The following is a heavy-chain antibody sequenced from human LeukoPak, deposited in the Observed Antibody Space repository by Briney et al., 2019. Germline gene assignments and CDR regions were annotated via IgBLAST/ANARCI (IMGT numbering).Heavy chain of an antibody. CDR1: GFTLSGSA. D-gene: IGHD2-2*01. CDR2: IRSKANSYAT. V-gene: IGHV3-73*01. J-gene: IGHJ6*03. CDR3: TRLPPYSPAQDYYYVDV. Sequence: PGGSLRLSRAASGFTLSGSAMHWVRQASGKGLEWVGRIRSKANSYATAYAASVKGRFTISRDDSKNTAYLQINSLKTEDTAVYYCTRLPPYSPAQDYYYVDVWGKGTTVTVSS.